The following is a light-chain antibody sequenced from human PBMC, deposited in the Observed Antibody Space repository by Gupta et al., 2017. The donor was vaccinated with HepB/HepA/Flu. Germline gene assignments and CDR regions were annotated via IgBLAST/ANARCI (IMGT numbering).Light chain of an antibody. V-gene: IGKV1-39*01. CDR3: QQSDSTPLT. Sequence: DIQMTQSSSSLSASVGDRVTITCRAGQNINRYLSWSQQKPGKAPKLLIHGTSSLQTGVPSRFSGSGSGTDYTLIISRLQPEDFATYYCQQSDSTPLTFGGGTKVEIK. CDR1: QNINRY. J-gene: IGKJ4*01. CDR2: GTS.